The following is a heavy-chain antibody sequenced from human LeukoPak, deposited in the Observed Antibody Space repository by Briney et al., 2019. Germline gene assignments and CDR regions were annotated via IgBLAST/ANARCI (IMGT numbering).Heavy chain of an antibody. Sequence: KSGGSLRLSCAASGFTFSNAWMSWVRQAPGKGLEWVGRIKSKTDGGTTDYAAPVKGRFTISRDDSKNTLYLQMNSLKTEDTAVYYCTTYLYDFWSGYQYFDYWGQGTLVPVSS. CDR2: IKSKTDGGTT. CDR3: TTYLYDFWSGYQYFDY. V-gene: IGHV3-15*01. CDR1: GFTFSNAW. J-gene: IGHJ4*02. D-gene: IGHD3-3*01.